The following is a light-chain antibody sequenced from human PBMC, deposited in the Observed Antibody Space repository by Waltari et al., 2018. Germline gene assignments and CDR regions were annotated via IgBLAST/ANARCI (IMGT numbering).Light chain of an antibody. CDR3: MQSKQLPWT. V-gene: IGKV2D-29*02. CDR1: QSLLHSDGKTY. CDR2: EVS. Sequence: DIVMTQTPLSLSVTPGQPASISCKSSQSLLHSDGKTYLYWYLQKSGQSPQLLICEVSNRFSGVPDRFSGSGSGTDFTLKISRVEAEDVGVYYCMQSKQLPWTFGQGTRVEIK. J-gene: IGKJ1*01.